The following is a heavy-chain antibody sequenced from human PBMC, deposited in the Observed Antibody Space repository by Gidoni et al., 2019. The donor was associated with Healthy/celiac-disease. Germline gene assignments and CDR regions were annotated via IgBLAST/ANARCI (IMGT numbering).Heavy chain of an antibody. Sequence: EVQLVESGGGLVKPGGSLRLSCAASGFTFSSYSMNWVRQAPGKGLEWVSSISSSSSTIYYADSVKCRFTISRDNAKNSLYLQMNSLRAEDTAVYYCARGAIFEYSSSCLLSGPLFCLYYYYMDVWGKGTTVTVSS. J-gene: IGHJ6*03. CDR1: GFTFSSYS. CDR2: ISSSSSTI. CDR3: ARGAIFEYSSSCLLSGPLFCLYYYYMDV. V-gene: IGHV3-21*01. D-gene: IGHD6-6*01.